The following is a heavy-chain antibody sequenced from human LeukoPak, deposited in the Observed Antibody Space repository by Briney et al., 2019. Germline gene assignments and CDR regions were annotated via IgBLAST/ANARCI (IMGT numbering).Heavy chain of an antibody. J-gene: IGHJ4*02. Sequence: GRSLRLSCAASGFTFSSYAMHWVRQAPGKGLEWVAVISYDGNNKYYADSVRGRFTVSRDNSKNLMYLEMNSLRADDTAVYYCARAAEANRRHIVVVTAPVGDYWGQGTLFTVSS. CDR2: ISYDGNNK. D-gene: IGHD2-21*02. CDR3: ARAAEANRRHIVVVTAPVGDY. V-gene: IGHV3-30-3*01. CDR1: GFTFSSYA.